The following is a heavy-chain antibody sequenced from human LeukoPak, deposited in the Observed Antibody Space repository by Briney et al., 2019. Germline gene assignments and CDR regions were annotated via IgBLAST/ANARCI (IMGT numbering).Heavy chain of an antibody. CDR3: AAYYYDSSGYFTNDY. V-gene: IGHV4-34*01. CDR1: GGSFSGYY. Sequence: SETLSLTCAVYGGSFSGYYWSWIRQPPGKGLEWIGEINHSGSTNYNPSLKSRVTISVDTSKNQFSLKLSSVTAADTAAYYCAAYYYDSSGYFTNDYWGQGTLVTVSS. D-gene: IGHD3-22*01. J-gene: IGHJ4*02. CDR2: INHSGST.